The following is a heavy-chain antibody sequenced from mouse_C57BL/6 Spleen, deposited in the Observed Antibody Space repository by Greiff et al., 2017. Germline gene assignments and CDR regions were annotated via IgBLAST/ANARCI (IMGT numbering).Heavy chain of an antibody. CDR3: ARSQIYDYDSSYENYFDY. Sequence: QVQLQQSGAELMKPGASVKLSCKATGYTFTGYWIEWVKQRPGHGLEWIGEILPGSGSTNYNEKFKGKATFTADTSSNTAYMQLSSLTTEDSAIYYCARSQIYDYDSSYENYFDYGGQGTTLTVSS. CDR2: ILPGSGST. J-gene: IGHJ2*01. V-gene: IGHV1-9*01. D-gene: IGHD1-1*01. CDR1: GYTFTGYW.